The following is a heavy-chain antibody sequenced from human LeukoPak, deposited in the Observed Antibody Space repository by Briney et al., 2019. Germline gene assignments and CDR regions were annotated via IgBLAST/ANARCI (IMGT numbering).Heavy chain of an antibody. V-gene: IGHV3-21*01. J-gene: IGHJ4*02. CDR2: ISGSSNYI. CDR1: GFSFSDYT. CDR3: ARMNYISSGWGAPFDY. D-gene: IGHD1-7*01. Sequence: GGSLRLSCAASGFSFSDYTMNWVRLAPGKGLEWVSSISGSSNYIYYADSVKGRFTISRGNAKNSLYLQMNSLRAEDTAVYYCARMNYISSGWGAPFDYWGQGTLVTVSS.